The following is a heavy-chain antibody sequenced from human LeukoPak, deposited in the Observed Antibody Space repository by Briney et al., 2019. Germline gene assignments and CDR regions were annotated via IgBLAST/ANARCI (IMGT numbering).Heavy chain of an antibody. CDR1: GFTFSSYS. V-gene: IGHV3-21*01. D-gene: IGHD3-3*01. CDR2: ISSSSSYI. J-gene: IGHJ4*02. Sequence: GGSLRLSCAASGFTFSSYSMNWVRQAPGKGLEWVSSISSSSSYIYCADSVKGRFTISRDNAKNSLYLQMNSLRAEDTAVYYCARDIYDFWSGYYGSFDYWGQGTLVTVSS. CDR3: ARDIYDFWSGYYGSFDY.